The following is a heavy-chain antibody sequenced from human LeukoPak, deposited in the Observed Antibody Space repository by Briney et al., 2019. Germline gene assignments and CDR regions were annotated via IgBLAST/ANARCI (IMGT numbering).Heavy chain of an antibody. V-gene: IGHV1-69*13. CDR2: IIPILGTA. CDR3: ARGLPPGYCSSTSCYTPNFDY. D-gene: IGHD2-2*02. Sequence: SVKVSCKASGGTLISYAISWVRQAPGQGLEWMGGIIPILGTANYAQKFQGRVTITADESTSTAYMELSSLRSEDTAVYYCARGLPPGYCSSTSCYTPNFDYWGQGTLVTVSS. J-gene: IGHJ4*02. CDR1: GGTLISYA.